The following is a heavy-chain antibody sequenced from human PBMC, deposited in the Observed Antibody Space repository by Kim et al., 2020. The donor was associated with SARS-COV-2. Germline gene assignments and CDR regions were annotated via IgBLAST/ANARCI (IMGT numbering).Heavy chain of an antibody. CDR3: ARMYYYDSSGYPYGMGV. D-gene: IGHD3-22*01. J-gene: IGHJ6*02. V-gene: IGHV2-70*01. CDR1: GFSLSTSGMC. Sequence: SGPTLVNPTQTLTLTCTFSGFSLSTSGMCVSWIRPPPGKALEWLALIDWDDDKYYSTSLKTRLTISKDTSKNQVVLTMTNMDPVDTATYYCARMYYYDSSGYPYGMGVWGQGTTVTVSS. CDR2: IDWDDDK.